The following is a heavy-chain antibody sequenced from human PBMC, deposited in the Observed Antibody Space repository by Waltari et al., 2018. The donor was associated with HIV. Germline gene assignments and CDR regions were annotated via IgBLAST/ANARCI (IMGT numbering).Heavy chain of an antibody. D-gene: IGHD7-27*01. CDR2: INAANGGT. Sequence: QVQLVQSGAEVKKPGASVKVSCKASGYTFTSYAMHWVRQAPGQSLEWMGWINAANGGTRYPQKFQGRVTITTDTSASTAYMELSSLRSEDTAVYYCARDLDGDPDWYFDLWGRGTLVTVSS. V-gene: IGHV1-3*01. J-gene: IGHJ2*01. CDR3: ARDLDGDPDWYFDL. CDR1: GYTFTSYA.